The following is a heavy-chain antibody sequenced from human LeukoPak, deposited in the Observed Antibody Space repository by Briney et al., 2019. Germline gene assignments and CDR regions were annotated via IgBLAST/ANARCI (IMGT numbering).Heavy chain of an antibody. V-gene: IGHV3-21*01. Sequence: PGGSLRLSCAASGFTFSSYSMNWVRQAPGKGLKWVSSISSSSSYIYYADSVKGRFTISRDNAKNSLYLQMNSLRAEDTAVYYCARDDWWELPTYFDYWGQGTLVTVSS. CDR1: GFTFSSYS. D-gene: IGHD1-26*01. J-gene: IGHJ4*02. CDR3: ARDDWWELPTYFDY. CDR2: ISSSSSYI.